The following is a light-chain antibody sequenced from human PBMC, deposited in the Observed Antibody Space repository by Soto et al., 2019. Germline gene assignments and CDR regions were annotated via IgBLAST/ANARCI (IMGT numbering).Light chain of an antibody. CDR2: DVS. CDR3: SSYTSSSTPLYV. CDR1: SSDVGGYNY. J-gene: IGLJ1*01. V-gene: IGLV2-14*01. Sequence: ALTQPASVSGSPGQSITISCTGTSSDVGGYNYVSWYQQHPGKAPKLMIYDVSNRPSGVSNRFSGSKSGNTASLTISGLQAEDEADYYCSSYTSSSTPLYVFGTGTKLTVL.